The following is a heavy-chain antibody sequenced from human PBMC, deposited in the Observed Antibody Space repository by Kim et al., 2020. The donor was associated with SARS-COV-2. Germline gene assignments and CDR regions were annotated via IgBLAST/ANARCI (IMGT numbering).Heavy chain of an antibody. CDR1: GFTFSSYA. Sequence: GGSLRLSCAASGFTFSSYAMSWVRQAPGKGLEWVSAISGSGGSTYYADSVKGRFTISRDNSKNTLYLQMNSLRAEDTAVYYCAKGGLPRPPYYYYYGMDVWGQGTTVTVSS. D-gene: IGHD2-21*02. V-gene: IGHV3-23*01. CDR3: AKGGLPRPPYYYYYGMDV. J-gene: IGHJ6*02. CDR2: ISGSGGST.